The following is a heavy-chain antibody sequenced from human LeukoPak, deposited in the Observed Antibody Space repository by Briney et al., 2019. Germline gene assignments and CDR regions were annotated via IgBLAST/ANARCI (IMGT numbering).Heavy chain of an antibody. D-gene: IGHD3-22*01. CDR2: INWNSGSI. V-gene: IGHV3-9*01. J-gene: IGHJ4*02. CDR1: GFTFDDYA. CDR3: AKGSQVVITSPFNY. Sequence: GGSLRLSCAASGFTFDDYAMHWVRQAPGKGLEWVSGINWNSGSIGYADSVKGRFTISRDNAKNSLYLQMNSLRAEDTALYYCAKGSQVVITSPFNYWGQGTLVTVSS.